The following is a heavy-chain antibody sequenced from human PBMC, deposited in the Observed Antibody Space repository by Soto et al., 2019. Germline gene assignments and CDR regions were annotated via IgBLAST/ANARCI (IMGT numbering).Heavy chain of an antibody. Sequence: SVKVSCKASGGTFSTYAISWVRQAPGQGLEWMGGILPLFGTANYAQKFQGRVTITADTSTTTAYMELSSLTSEDTAVYYCARENHHFANNWFDPWGQGTLVTVSS. J-gene: IGHJ5*02. D-gene: IGHD3-3*02. CDR2: ILPLFGTA. CDR1: GGTFSTYA. CDR3: ARENHHFANNWFDP. V-gene: IGHV1-69*06.